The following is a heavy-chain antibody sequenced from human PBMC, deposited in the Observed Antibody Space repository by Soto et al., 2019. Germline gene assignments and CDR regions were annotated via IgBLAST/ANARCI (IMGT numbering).Heavy chain of an antibody. CDR3: ARGVGSSGWFDP. CDR2: IGTAGDT. D-gene: IGHD6-6*01. V-gene: IGHV3-13*01. CDR1: GFTFSSYD. Sequence: PGGSLRLSCAASGFTFSSYDMHWVRQATGKGLEWVSAIGTAGDTYYPGSVKGRFTISRENAKNSLYLQMNSLRAGDTAVYYCARGVGSSGWFDPWGQGTLVTVSS. J-gene: IGHJ5*02.